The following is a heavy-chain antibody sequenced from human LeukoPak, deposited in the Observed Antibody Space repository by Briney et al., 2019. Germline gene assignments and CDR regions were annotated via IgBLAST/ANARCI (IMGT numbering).Heavy chain of an antibody. CDR2: ISNSGGST. Sequence: GGSLRLSCAASGFIFRNYVVAWVRQAPGKGLEWVSQISNSGGSTYYADSVKGRFTISRDNSKNTLYLQMNSLRAEDSALYYCTRDMQGSRLYLVGSQNDWGQGTLVTVSS. J-gene: IGHJ4*02. D-gene: IGHD1-26*01. CDR3: TRDMQGSRLYLVGSQND. V-gene: IGHV3-23*01. CDR1: GFIFRNYV.